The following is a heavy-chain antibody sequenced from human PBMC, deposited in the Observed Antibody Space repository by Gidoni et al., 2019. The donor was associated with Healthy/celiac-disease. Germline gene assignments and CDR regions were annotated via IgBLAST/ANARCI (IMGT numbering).Heavy chain of an antibody. CDR3: TTLLPPDY. CDR2: IKSKTDGGTT. J-gene: IGHJ4*02. V-gene: IGHV3-15*01. Sequence: EVQLVESGGGVVKPGGSLRLSCAASAFTFSNDWMSWVRQAPGKGLAWVGRIKSKTDGGTTDYAAPVKGRFTISRDDSKNTLYLQMNSLKTEDTVVDYCTTLLPPDYWGQGTLVTVSS. CDR1: AFTFSNDW.